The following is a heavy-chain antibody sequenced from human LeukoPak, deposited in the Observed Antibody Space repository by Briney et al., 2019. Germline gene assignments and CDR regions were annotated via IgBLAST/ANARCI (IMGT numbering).Heavy chain of an antibody. CDR3: ARDGTQWLVLGGMDV. J-gene: IGHJ6*02. CDR2: IYYSGST. Sequence: PSETLSLTCTVSGGSISSGGYYWGWIRQPPGKGLEWIGSIYYSGSTYYNPSLKSRVTISVDTSKNQFSLKLSSVTAADTAVYYCARDGTQWLVLGGMDVWGQGTTVTVSS. D-gene: IGHD6-19*01. V-gene: IGHV4-39*07. CDR1: GGSISSGGYY.